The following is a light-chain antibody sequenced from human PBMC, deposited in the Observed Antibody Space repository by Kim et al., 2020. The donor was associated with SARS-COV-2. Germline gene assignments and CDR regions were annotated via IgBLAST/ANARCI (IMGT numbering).Light chain of an antibody. CDR1: SVLSRYA. J-gene: IGLJ2*01. CDR3: QTWGTVV. V-gene: IGLV4-69*01. Sequence: LGASVTLHCTLSSVLSRYAVAWHQQHPEKGPRYLMKLNSDGRHSQGDGIPDRFSGSSSGAERYLPISRLQSEDEADYYCQTWGTVVFGGGTQLTVL. CDR2: LNSDGRH.